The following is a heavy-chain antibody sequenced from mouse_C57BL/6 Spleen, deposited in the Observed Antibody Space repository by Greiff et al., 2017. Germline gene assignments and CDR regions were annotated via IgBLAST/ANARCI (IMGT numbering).Heavy chain of an antibody. J-gene: IGHJ2*01. D-gene: IGHD1-1*01. Sequence: QVQLKQPGPELVKPGASVKISCKASGYSFTSYYIHWVKQRPGQGLEWIGWIYPGSGNTKYNEKFKGKATLTADTSSSTAYIQLSSLTAEDSAVYYWARKGDYYCSSYVSYFDDWGKGTTLTVAS. V-gene: IGHV1-66*01. CDR2: IYPGSGNT. CDR1: GYSFTSYY. CDR3: ARKGDYYCSSYVSYFDD.